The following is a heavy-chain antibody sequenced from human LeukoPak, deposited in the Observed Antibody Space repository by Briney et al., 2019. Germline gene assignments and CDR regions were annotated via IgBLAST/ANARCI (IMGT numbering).Heavy chain of an antibody. CDR3: ARVGFWSGYYMHDAFDI. D-gene: IGHD3-3*01. J-gene: IGHJ3*02. Sequence: SVKVSCKASGYTFTSYDINWVRQAPGQGLEWMGGIIPFFGTANYAQKFQGRVTITTDESTSTAYMELSSLRSEDTAVYYCARVGFWSGYYMHDAFDIWGQGTMVTVSS. CDR1: GYTFTSYD. V-gene: IGHV1-69*05. CDR2: IIPFFGTA.